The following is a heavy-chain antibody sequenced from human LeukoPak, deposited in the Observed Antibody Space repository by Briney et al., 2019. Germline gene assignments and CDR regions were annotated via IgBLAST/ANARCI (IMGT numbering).Heavy chain of an antibody. J-gene: IGHJ4*02. V-gene: IGHV1-24*01. CDR3: AKYLGYGYYDILTGPFGPVFDY. CDR2: FDPEDGET. Sequence: GASVKVSCKVSGYTLTELSMHWVRQAPGKGLEWMGGFDPEDGETIYAQKFQGRVTMTEDTSTDTAYMELNSLRAEDTAVYYCAKYLGYGYYDILTGPFGPVFDYWGQGTLVTVSS. CDR1: GYTLTELS. D-gene: IGHD3-9*01.